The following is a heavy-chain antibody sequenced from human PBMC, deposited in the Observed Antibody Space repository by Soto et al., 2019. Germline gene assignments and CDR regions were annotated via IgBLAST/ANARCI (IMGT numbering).Heavy chain of an antibody. Sequence: QLQLVQSGAEVKRPGASVKVSCKASGYTFTSYDINWVRQATGQGLEWMGWMNPNSGNTGYAQKFQGRVTMTRNTSISTAYMELSSLRSEDTAVYYCARPVSWSGYRDYWGQGTLVTVSS. CDR3: ARPVSWSGYRDY. J-gene: IGHJ4*02. CDR1: GYTFTSYD. CDR2: MNPNSGNT. D-gene: IGHD3-3*01. V-gene: IGHV1-8*01.